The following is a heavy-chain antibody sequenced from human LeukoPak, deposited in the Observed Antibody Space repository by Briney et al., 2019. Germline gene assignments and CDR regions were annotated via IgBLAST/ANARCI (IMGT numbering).Heavy chain of an antibody. Sequence: GGSLRLSCAASGFTFSSYAMHWVRQAPGKGLEWVAVISYDGSNKYYADSVKGRFTISRDNSKNTLYLQMNSLRAEDTAVYYCASSLVPHFDYWGQGTLVTVSS. CDR3: ASSLVPHFDY. V-gene: IGHV3-30*04. CDR2: ISYDGSNK. D-gene: IGHD2-2*01. J-gene: IGHJ4*02. CDR1: GFTFSSYA.